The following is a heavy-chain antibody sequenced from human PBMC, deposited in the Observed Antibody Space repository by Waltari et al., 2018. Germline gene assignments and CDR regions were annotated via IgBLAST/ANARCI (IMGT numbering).Heavy chain of an antibody. CDR2: IKSKSDGAIT. Sequence: EVQMVESGGGLVKPGDSLRLSWAASGSTFTPAWLTWVRQAQGKGLEWVGRIKSKSDGAITDFAAPVRGRFSISRDDSQNMVFLQMNSLRTEDTAVYYCTTLDAPWGGWGHGTLVTVSS. J-gene: IGHJ4*01. CDR1: GSTFTPAW. V-gene: IGHV3-15*01. D-gene: IGHD7-27*01. CDR3: TTLDAPWGG.